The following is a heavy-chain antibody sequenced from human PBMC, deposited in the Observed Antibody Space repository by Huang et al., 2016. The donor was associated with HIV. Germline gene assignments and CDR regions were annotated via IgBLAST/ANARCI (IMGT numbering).Heavy chain of an antibody. Sequence: QVQLEQWGAGLLKPSETLSLTCAVYGGSVSGYFWNWIRQSPGKGLEWIGQINHAGVTDDNPSLKSRATISVDTSKNQFSLKLTSVTAADTAIYYCAREIMISFGGPFDSWGHGNLVTVSS. D-gene: IGHD3-16*01. CDR3: AREIMISFGGPFDS. J-gene: IGHJ5*01. V-gene: IGHV4-34*02. CDR1: GGSVSGYF. CDR2: INHAGVT.